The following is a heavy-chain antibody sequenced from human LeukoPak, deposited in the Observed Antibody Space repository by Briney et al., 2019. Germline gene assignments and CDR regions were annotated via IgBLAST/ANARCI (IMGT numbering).Heavy chain of an antibody. D-gene: IGHD3-10*01. CDR3: ARGGDYYGSQFDY. Sequence: SETLSLTCTVSGGSISSYYWNWIRQPAGKGLEWIGRIYTSGSTDYNPSLKSRVTMSVDTSKNQFSLKLSSVTAADTAVYYCARGGDYYGSQFDYWGQGTLVTVSS. CDR1: GGSISSYY. V-gene: IGHV4-4*07. CDR2: IYTSGST. J-gene: IGHJ4*02.